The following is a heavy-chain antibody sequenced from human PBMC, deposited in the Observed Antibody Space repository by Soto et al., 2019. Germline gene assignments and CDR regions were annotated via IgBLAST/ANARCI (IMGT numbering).Heavy chain of an antibody. Sequence: LSLTCIVSGESLSSSSYYWGWIRQPPGKGLEWIGSIYYSGRTYYNPSFKSRVTISIDTSKNQFSLKLSSVTATDTAVYYCARQRTTVVTQAYSDHWGQGALVTVSS. V-gene: IGHV4-39*01. D-gene: IGHD2-21*02. CDR2: IYYSGRT. J-gene: IGHJ4*02. CDR3: ARQRTTVVTQAYSDH. CDR1: GESLSSSSYY.